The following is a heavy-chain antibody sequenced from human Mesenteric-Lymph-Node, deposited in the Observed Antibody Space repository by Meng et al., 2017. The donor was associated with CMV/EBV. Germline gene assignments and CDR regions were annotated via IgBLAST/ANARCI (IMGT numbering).Heavy chain of an antibody. J-gene: IGHJ6*02. V-gene: IGHV1-8*03. D-gene: IGHD1-1*01. Sequence: ASVKVSCKASGGSLRNFAITWVRQAPGQGLEWMGWMNPNSGNTGYAQKFQGRVSITRNTSISTAYMELSSLRSEDTAVYYCARWKAGYYYYGMDVWGQGTTVTVSS. CDR1: GGSLRNFA. CDR2: MNPNSGNT. CDR3: ARWKAGYYYYGMDV.